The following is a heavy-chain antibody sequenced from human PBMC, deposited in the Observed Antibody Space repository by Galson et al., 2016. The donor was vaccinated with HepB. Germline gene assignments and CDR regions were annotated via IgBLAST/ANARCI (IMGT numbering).Heavy chain of an antibody. D-gene: IGHD2-21*02. CDR1: ENTFTTSW. CDR3: ARLPGDGGDNVSS. Sequence: QSGAEVKKPGESLTISCKGPENTFTTSWISWVRQMPGKGLEWMGRIDPSDSYTDYSPSFQGRVTISADRSLGAAYLQWRSLKASDTGTYYCARLPGDGGDNVSSWGPGTKVTVS. CDR2: IDPSDSYT. V-gene: IGHV5-10-1*01. J-gene: IGHJ3*01.